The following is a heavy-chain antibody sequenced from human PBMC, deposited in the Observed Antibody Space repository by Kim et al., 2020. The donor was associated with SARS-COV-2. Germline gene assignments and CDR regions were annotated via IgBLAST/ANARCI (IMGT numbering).Heavy chain of an antibody. CDR3: ARSFRTASVDGVDV. CDR1: GLTFSTYA. Sequence: GGSLRLSCTGSGLTFSTYAFHWVRQAPGKGLEWVAVISYDGKKIYYADSVKGRLTVSRDNSKSTFFVQMSNLRPEDTATYYCARSFRTASVDGVDVWGQGTTVTVSS. CDR2: ISYDGKKI. V-gene: IGHV3-30*04. D-gene: IGHD2-15*01. J-gene: IGHJ6*02.